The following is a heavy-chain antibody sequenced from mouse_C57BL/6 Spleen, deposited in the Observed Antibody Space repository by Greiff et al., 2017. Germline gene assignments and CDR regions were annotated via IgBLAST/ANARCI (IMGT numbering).Heavy chain of an antibody. D-gene: IGHD2-3*01. Sequence: VHVKQSGPELVKPGASVKMSCKASGYTFTDYNMHWVKQSHGKSLEWIGYINPNNGGTSYNQKFKGKATLTVNKSSSTAYMELRSLTSEDSAVYYCAYDGYYSAWFAYWGQGTLVTVSA. CDR1: GYTFTDYN. V-gene: IGHV1-22*01. J-gene: IGHJ3*01. CDR2: INPNNGGT. CDR3: AYDGYYSAWFAY.